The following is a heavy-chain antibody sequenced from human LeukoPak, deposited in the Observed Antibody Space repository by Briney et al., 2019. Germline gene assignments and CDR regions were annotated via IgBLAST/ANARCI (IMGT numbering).Heavy chain of an antibody. J-gene: IGHJ4*02. CDR2: IYYSGST. D-gene: IGHD5-12*01. CDR1: GYSISSGYY. CDR3: ARVATTTNPPQRPFDY. V-gene: IGHV4-38-2*01. Sequence: SETLSLTCAVSGYSISSGYYWGWIRQPPGKGLEWIGSIYYSGSTYYNPSLKSRVAISVDTSKNQFSLKLSSVTAADTAVYYCARVATTTNPPQRPFDYWGQGTLVTVSS.